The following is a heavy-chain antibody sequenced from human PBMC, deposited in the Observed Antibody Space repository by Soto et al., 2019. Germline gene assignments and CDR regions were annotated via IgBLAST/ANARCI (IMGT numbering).Heavy chain of an antibody. Sequence: EVQLVESGGGLVQPGGSLRLSCAASGFTFGSYSMNWVRQAPGKGLEWVSFILSSSGVIYYADSVKGRFTISRDNAKNSLYLQMNSLRAEDTAVYSGARDLRAPLVATAMPYYMDVWGKGTTVTVSS. CDR1: GFTFGSYS. J-gene: IGHJ6*03. CDR3: ARDLRAPLVATAMPYYMDV. CDR2: ILSSSGVI. V-gene: IGHV3-48*01. D-gene: IGHD2-21*02.